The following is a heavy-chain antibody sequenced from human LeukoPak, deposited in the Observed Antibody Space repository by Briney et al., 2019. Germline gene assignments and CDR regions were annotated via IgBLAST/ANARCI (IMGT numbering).Heavy chain of an antibody. V-gene: IGHV1-58*02. J-gene: IGHJ4*02. CDR2: IVVGSGNT. Sequence: SVKISCKASGFTFTSSAMQWVRQARGQRLEWIGWIVVGSGNTNYAQKFQERVTMSRDMSTSTVYMELSGLRSEDTAVYYCTADDILTAVWGQGTLVTVSS. D-gene: IGHD3-9*01. CDR3: TADDILTAV. CDR1: GFTFTSSA.